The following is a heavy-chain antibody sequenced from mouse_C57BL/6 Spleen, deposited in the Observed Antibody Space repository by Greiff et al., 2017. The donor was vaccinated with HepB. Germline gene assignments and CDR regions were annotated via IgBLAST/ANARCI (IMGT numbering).Heavy chain of an antibody. V-gene: IGHV1-52*01. CDR1: GYTFTSYW. CDR3: ASGDYDEGFAY. J-gene: IGHJ3*01. CDR2: IDPSDSET. Sequence: QVQLQQPGAELVRPGSSVKLSCKASGYTFTSYWMHWVKQRPIQGLEWIGNIDPSDSETHYNQKFKDKATLTVDKSSSTAYMQLSSLTSEDSAVYYCASGDYDEGFAYWGQGTLVAVSA. D-gene: IGHD2-4*01.